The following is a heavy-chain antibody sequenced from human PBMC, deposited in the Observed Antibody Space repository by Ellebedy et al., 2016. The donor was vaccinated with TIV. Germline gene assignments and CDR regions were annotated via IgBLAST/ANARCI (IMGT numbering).Heavy chain of an antibody. D-gene: IGHD2-15*01. CDR1: GASVSTFY. CDR2: IYNAETARNT. V-gene: IGHV4-59*02. J-gene: IGHJ6*02. Sequence: MPSETLSLTCTVSGASVSTFYWSWIRQPPGKGLEWIGFIYNAETARNTNYNPSLGGRVTISLDMSKNQFSLRLSSVTAADTAVYYCARGVGQYCSGGSCNRHYYYYGMDVWGHGTTVTVS. CDR3: ARGVGQYCSGGSCNRHYYYYGMDV.